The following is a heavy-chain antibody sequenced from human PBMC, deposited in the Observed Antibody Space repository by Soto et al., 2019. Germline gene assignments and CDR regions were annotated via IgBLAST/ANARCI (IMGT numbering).Heavy chain of an antibody. D-gene: IGHD3-10*01. J-gene: IGHJ3*02. CDR1: RFAFSTYS. Sequence: GGSLRLSCAASRFAFSTYSMSWVRQGPVKGPEWVSVITGGGGTTIYADSVKGRFTISRDNSKNTLYLQMNNLRAEDTAVYYCAKPIFSSGKDQTRAFNIWGQGTKVTVSS. CDR2: ITGGGGTT. CDR3: AKPIFSSGKDQTRAFNI. V-gene: IGHV3-23*01.